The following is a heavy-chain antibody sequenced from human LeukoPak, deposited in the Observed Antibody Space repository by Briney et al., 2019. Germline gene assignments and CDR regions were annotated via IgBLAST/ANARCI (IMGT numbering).Heavy chain of an antibody. D-gene: IGHD6-13*01. Sequence: PSETLSLTCTVSGGSISSSSYYWGWIRQPPGKGLGWIGSIYYSGSTYYNPSLKSRVTISVDTSKNQSSLKLSSVTAADTAVYYCASKGATYSSSWYYFDYWGQGTLVTVSS. CDR3: ASKGATYSSSWYYFDY. J-gene: IGHJ4*02. CDR2: IYYSGST. V-gene: IGHV4-39*01. CDR1: GGSISSSSYY.